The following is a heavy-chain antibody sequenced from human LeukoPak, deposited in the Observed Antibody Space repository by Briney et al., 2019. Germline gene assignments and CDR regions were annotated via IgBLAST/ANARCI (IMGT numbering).Heavy chain of an antibody. V-gene: IGHV1-2*02. D-gene: IGHD1-26*01. Sequence: ASVKVSCKASGYTFTGYYMHWVRQAPGQGLEWMGWINPNSGGTNYAQKFQGRVTMTRDTSISTAYMELSRLRSDDTAVYYCARAPPIVGPTHYWGQGTLVTVSS. J-gene: IGHJ4*02. CDR2: INPNSGGT. CDR3: ARAPPIVGPTHY. CDR1: GYTFTGYY.